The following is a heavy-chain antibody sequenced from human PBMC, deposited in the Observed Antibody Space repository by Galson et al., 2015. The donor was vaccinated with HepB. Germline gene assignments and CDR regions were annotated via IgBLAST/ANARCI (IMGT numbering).Heavy chain of an antibody. Sequence: SVKVSCKASGYTFTSYGISWVRQAPGQGLEWMGWISAYNVNTNYAQKLQGRVTMTTDTSTSTAYMELRSLTSDDTAVYYCAREGTYYYDTSGHNNYYYYGVDVWGQGTTVTVSS. V-gene: IGHV1-18*01. CDR2: ISAYNVNT. D-gene: IGHD3-22*01. CDR1: GYTFTSYG. J-gene: IGHJ6*02. CDR3: AREGTYYYDTSGHNNYYYYGVDV.